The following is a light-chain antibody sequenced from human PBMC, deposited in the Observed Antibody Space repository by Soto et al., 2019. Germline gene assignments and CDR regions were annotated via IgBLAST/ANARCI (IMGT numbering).Light chain of an antibody. V-gene: IGKV3-15*01. J-gene: IGKJ4*01. CDR3: QQYNDWPLT. CDR2: HVF. Sequence: ETVLTQSPATLSASPGESATLSCGASQSVGSNLGWYQQKPGQAPRLLIHHVFTRAAGVAARFSGSSSGTEFTLTISSLHSEDSAVYYCQQYNDWPLTFGGGTKVEIK. CDR1: QSVGSN.